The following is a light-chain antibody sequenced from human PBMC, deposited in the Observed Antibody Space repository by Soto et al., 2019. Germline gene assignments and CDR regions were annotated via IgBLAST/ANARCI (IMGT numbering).Light chain of an antibody. CDR1: QSISSY. V-gene: IGKV1-39*01. Sequence: DIQMTQSQSSLSASVADRVTITCRASQSISSYLNWYQQKPGKAPKLLIYAASSLQSGVPSRFSGSGSGTDFTLTISSLQPEDFATYYGQQSYSTLRTFGQGTKVEIK. CDR2: AAS. J-gene: IGKJ1*01. CDR3: QQSYSTLRT.